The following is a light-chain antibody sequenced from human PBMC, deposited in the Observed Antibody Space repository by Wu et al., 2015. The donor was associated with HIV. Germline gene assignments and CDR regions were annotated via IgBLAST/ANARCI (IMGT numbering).Light chain of an antibody. CDR3: QQYELWPPLT. CDR2: ATS. V-gene: IGKV3-15*01. CDR1: QDVGKY. Sequence: IVMTQSPATLSLSPGERATLSCRASQDVGKYVAWYQQKPGQAPRLLISATSTRASGIPARFIGSGSGTEFALTIDSLQSEDFAIYFCQQYELWPPLTFGGGTTV. J-gene: IGKJ4*01.